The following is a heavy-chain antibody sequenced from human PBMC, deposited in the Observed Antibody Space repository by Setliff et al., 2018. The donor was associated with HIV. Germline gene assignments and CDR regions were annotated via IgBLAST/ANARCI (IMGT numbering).Heavy chain of an antibody. V-gene: IGHV3-7*01. CDR2: IKQDGSEK. D-gene: IGHD1-1*01. Sequence: PGGSLRLSCAASGFSFRSYWMSWVRRAPGKGLEWVANIKQDGSEKYYVDSVKGRFTISRDNAKNSLYLQMNSLRAEDTAVYYCTRREYNYLPRAFDLWGQGTTVTVSS. CDR1: GFSFRSYW. CDR3: TRREYNYLPRAFDL. J-gene: IGHJ3*01.